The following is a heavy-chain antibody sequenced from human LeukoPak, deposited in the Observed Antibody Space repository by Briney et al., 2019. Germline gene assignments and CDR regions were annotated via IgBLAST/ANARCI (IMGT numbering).Heavy chain of an antibody. CDR3: AKASGATLKYWFDP. CDR1: GFTFDDYA. V-gene: IGHV3-9*01. D-gene: IGHD4/OR15-4a*01. Sequence: GGSLRLSCAASGFTFDDYAMHWVRQAPGKGLEWVSGISWNSGSIGYADSVKGRFTISRDNAKNSLYLQMNSLRAEDTALYYCAKASGATLKYWFDPWGQGTLVTVSS. CDR2: ISWNSGSI. J-gene: IGHJ5*02.